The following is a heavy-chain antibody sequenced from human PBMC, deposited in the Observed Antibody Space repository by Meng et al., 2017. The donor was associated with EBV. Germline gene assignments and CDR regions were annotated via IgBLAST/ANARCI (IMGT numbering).Heavy chain of an antibody. Sequence: VQVVESGGVVETPRSLVKVCCNTCGGTFRGDAISWGRQAPGQRLEWWGGFIPMSDQPHYAQKFQGRVTITADASKSTHYLDLSGLRSEDTAVYYCASESGRGLTPDYWGQGTLVTVSS. CDR1: GGTFRGDA. D-gene: IGHD3-10*01. J-gene: IGHJ4*02. CDR3: ASESGRGLTPDY. CDR2: FIPMSDQP. V-gene: IGHV1-69*01.